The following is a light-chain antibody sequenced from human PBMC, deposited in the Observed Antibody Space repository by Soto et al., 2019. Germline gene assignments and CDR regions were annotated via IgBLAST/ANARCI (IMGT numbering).Light chain of an antibody. CDR3: QQYNNWPLT. J-gene: IGKJ4*01. V-gene: IGKV3-15*01. CDR1: QSVSSN. CDR2: GAS. Sequence: EIVMTQSPVTLSVSPGERATLSCRASQSVSSNLAWYQQKPGQAPRLLIYGASTRATGIPARFSGSGSGTEFTLTISSLQSEDFAVYYCQQYNNWPLTFGGGTKVESK.